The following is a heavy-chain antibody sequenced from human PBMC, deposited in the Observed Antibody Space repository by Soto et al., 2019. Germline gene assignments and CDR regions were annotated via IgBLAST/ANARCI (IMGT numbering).Heavy chain of an antibody. CDR1: GFTFSSYA. V-gene: IGHV3-23*01. D-gene: IGHD6-6*01. CDR2: ISGSGGST. CDR3: ACIAAPPGRFYYYGMDV. Sequence: PGGSLRLSCAASGFTFSSYAMSWVRQAPGKGLEWVSAISGSGGSTYYADSVKGRFTISRDNSKNTLYLQMNSLRAEDTAVYYCACIAAPPGRFYYYGMDVWGQGTTVTVSS. J-gene: IGHJ6*02.